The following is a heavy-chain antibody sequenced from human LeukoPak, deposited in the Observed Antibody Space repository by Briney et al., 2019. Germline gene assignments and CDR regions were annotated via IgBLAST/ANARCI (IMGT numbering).Heavy chain of an antibody. D-gene: IGHD3-9*01. CDR2: IYYSGST. V-gene: IGHV4-61*01. CDR1: GYSISSGYY. J-gene: IGHJ4*02. Sequence: SETLSLTCTVSGYSISSGYYWSWIRQPPGKVLEWIGYIYYSGSTNYNPSLKSRVTISVITSKNQYSLMLRSVTAADTAVYYCARVTGYTIEDYFDYWGQGTLVTVSS. CDR3: ARVTGYTIEDYFDY.